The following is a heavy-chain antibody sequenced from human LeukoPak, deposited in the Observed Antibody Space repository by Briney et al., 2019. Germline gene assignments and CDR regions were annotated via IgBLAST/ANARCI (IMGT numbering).Heavy chain of an antibody. V-gene: IGHV3-13*01. CDR1: GFTFSSYD. Sequence: GGSLRLSCAASGFTFSSYDMHSVRQATGKGLEWVSAIGTAGDTYYPGSAKGRFTISRENAKNSLYLQMNSLRAGDTAVYYCARGAAAAGTMDYWGQGTLVTVSS. CDR3: ARGAAAAGTMDY. CDR2: IGTAGDT. D-gene: IGHD6-13*01. J-gene: IGHJ4*02.